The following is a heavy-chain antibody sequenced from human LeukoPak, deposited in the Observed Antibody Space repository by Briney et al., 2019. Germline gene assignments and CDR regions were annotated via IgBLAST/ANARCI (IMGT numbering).Heavy chain of an antibody. CDR2: ISYDGSNK. Sequence: GGSLRLSCAASGFTFSSYAMHWVRQAPGKGLEWVAVISYDGSNKYYADSVKGRFTISRDNSKSTLYLQMNSLRAEDTAVYYCARADPAGSSWFNDAFDIWGQGTMVTVSS. V-gene: IGHV3-30-3*01. CDR1: GFTFSSYA. J-gene: IGHJ3*02. CDR3: ARADPAGSSWFNDAFDI. D-gene: IGHD6-13*01.